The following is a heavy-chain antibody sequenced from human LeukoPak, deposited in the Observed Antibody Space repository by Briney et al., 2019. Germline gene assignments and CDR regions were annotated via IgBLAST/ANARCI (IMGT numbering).Heavy chain of an antibody. J-gene: IGHJ4*02. D-gene: IGHD6-6*01. CDR3: ARDEAARCFDY. V-gene: IGHV1-2*02. CDR2: ISPDSGDT. CDR1: ASTFTAYY. Sequence: ASVKVSCKASASTFTAYYFHWVRQAPGQGLEWMGWISPDSGDTNFAQKFQGRVTMTRDTSISTAYMELSRLRSDDTAVYYCARDEAARCFDYWGQGTLVTVSS.